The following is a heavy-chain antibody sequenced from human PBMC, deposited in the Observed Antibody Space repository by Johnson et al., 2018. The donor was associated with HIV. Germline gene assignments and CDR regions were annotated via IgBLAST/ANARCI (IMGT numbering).Heavy chain of an antibody. J-gene: IGHJ3*02. V-gene: IGHV3-66*02. Sequence: VQLVESGGGLVKPGGSLRLSCSASGFSVSSNYMSWVRQAPGKGLAWVSSIYCGGRTYYADSVKGRFSISRDTSKNTLDRQLNSLRAEDTAVYYCARDRGSMPAVAFDIWGQGTMVTVSS. D-gene: IGHD2-2*01. CDR1: GFSVSSNY. CDR3: ARDRGSMPAVAFDI. CDR2: IYCGGRT.